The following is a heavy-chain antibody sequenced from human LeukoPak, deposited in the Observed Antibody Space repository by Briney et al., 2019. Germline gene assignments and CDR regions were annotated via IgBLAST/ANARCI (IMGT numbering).Heavy chain of an antibody. CDR1: GGSISSGGYY. CDR2: IYYSGST. Sequence: SETLSLTCTVSGGSISSGGYYWSWIRQPPGKGLGWIGYIYYSGSTYYNPSLKSRVTISVDTSKNQFSLKLSSVTAADTAVYYCARDHGDHDAFDFWGQGTMVTVSS. D-gene: IGHD3-10*01. V-gene: IGHV4-31*03. CDR3: ARDHGDHDAFDF. J-gene: IGHJ3*01.